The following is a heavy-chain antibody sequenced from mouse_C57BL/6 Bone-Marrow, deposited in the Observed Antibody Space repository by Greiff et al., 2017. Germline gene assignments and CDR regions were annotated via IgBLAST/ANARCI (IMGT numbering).Heavy chain of an antibody. CDR2: IHPNSGSS. CDR1: GYTFTSYW. CDR3: ARRYSNYPYYYAMDY. D-gene: IGHD2-5*01. J-gene: IGHJ4*01. V-gene: IGHV1-64*01. Sequence: VQLQQPGAELVKPGASVKLSCKASGYTFTSYWMHWVKQRPGQGLEWIGMIHPNSGSSNYNEKFKSKATLTVDKSSSTAYMQLSSLTSEDSAVYYCARRYSNYPYYYAMDYWGQGTSVTVSS.